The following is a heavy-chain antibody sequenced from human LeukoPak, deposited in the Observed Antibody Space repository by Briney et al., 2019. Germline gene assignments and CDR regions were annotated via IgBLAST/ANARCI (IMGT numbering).Heavy chain of an antibody. Sequence: ASVKVSCKASGYTFTDYGINWVRQAPGQGLEWMGWISSHNGNRNYAQRFQGRITMTTDTSTSTAYMELRSLRSDDTAVYYCARRHYDSRGYYYEGGGRFDPWGQGTLITVSS. CDR3: ARRHYDSRGYYYEGGGRFDP. CDR2: ISSHNGNR. D-gene: IGHD3-22*01. V-gene: IGHV1-18*01. J-gene: IGHJ5*02. CDR1: GYTFTDYG.